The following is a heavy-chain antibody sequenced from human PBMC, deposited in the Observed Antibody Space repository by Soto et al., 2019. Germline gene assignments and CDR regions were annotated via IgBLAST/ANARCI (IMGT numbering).Heavy chain of an antibody. D-gene: IGHD6-19*01. CDR2: IYYSGST. Sequence: SETLSLTCTVSGGSISSYYRSWIRQPPGKGLEWIGYIYYSGSTNYNPSLKSRVTISVDTSKNQFSLKLSSVTAADTAVYYCARATYSSGWTRFDYWGQGTLVTVSS. CDR1: GGSISSYY. V-gene: IGHV4-59*01. J-gene: IGHJ4*02. CDR3: ARATYSSGWTRFDY.